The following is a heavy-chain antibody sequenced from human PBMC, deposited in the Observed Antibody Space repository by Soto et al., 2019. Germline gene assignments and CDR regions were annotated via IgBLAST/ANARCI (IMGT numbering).Heavy chain of an antibody. CDR2: INSDGSST. J-gene: IGHJ6*02. CDR3: ARDRRENYYGMDV. Sequence: GGSLRLSCAAPGFTFSSYWMHWVRQAPGKGLVWVSRINSDGSSTSYADSVKGQFTISRDNAKNTLYLQMNSLRAEDTAVYYCARDRRENYYGMDVWGQGTTVTVSS. V-gene: IGHV3-74*01. D-gene: IGHD6-6*01. CDR1: GFTFSSYW.